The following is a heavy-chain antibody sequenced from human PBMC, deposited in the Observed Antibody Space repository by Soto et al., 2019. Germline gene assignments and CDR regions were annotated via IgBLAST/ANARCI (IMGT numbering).Heavy chain of an antibody. Sequence: QVQLVQYGAEVKKPGSSVKVSCKASGGTFSSYAISWVRQAPGQGLEWMGGIIPIFGTANYAQKFQGRVTITADESTSTAYMELSSLRSEDTAVYYCAREKDTAMVTSIVATIDYFDYWGQGTLVTVSS. CDR1: GGTFSSYA. J-gene: IGHJ4*02. CDR3: AREKDTAMVTSIVATIDYFDY. D-gene: IGHD5-18*01. V-gene: IGHV1-69*01. CDR2: IIPIFGTA.